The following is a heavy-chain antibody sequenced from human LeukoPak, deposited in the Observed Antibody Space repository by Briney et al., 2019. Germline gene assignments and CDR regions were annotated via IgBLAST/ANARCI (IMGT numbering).Heavy chain of an antibody. J-gene: IGHJ5*02. CDR2: ISYDGSNK. V-gene: IGHV3-30-3*01. CDR3: ASLIVVVPAAIPWFDP. D-gene: IGHD2-2*02. CDR1: GFTFSSYA. Sequence: GGSLRLSCAASGFTFSSYAMHWVRQAPGKGLEWVAVISYDGSNKYYADSVKGRFTFSRDNSKNTLYLQMNSLRAEDTAVYYCASLIVVVPAAIPWFDPWGQGTLVTVSS.